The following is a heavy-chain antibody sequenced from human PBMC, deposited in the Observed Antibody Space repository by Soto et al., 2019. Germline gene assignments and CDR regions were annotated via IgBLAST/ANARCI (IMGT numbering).Heavy chain of an antibody. J-gene: IGHJ4*02. CDR1: GFTFSSYG. CDR3: AQDDGALDYYERIFDY. D-gene: IGHD3-22*01. CDR2: ISYDGSNK. V-gene: IGHV3-30*18. Sequence: PGGSLRLSCAASGFTFSSYGMHWVRQAPGKGLEWVAVISYDGSNKYYADSVKGRFTISRDNSKNTLYLQMNSLRAEDTAVYYCAQDDGALDYYERIFDYWGQGTLVTVSS.